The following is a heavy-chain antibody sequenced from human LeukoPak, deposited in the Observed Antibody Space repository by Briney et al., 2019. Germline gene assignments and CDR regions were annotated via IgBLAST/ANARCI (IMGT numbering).Heavy chain of an antibody. CDR2: MNPNSGNT. J-gene: IGHJ5*02. Sequence: ASVKVSCKASGYTFTSYDINWVRQATGQGLEWMGWMNPNSGNTGYAQKFQGRVTITRNTSISTAYMELSSLRSEDTAVYYCARGRSYDFWSGYYIDHNWFDPWGQGTLVTVSS. CDR3: ARGRSYDFWSGYYIDHNWFDP. CDR1: GYTFTSYD. D-gene: IGHD3-3*01. V-gene: IGHV1-8*03.